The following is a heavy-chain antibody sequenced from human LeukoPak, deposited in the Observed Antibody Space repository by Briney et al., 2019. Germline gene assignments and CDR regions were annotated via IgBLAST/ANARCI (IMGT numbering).Heavy chain of an antibody. CDR3: ARQRDYYDSSGYLGFDY. J-gene: IGHJ4*02. Sequence: SETLSLTCTVSGGSISSYYWSWIRQPPGKGLEWIGYIYYSGSTNYNPSLKSRVTISVDTSKNQFSLKLSSVTAADTAVYYCARQRDYYDSSGYLGFDYWGQGTLVTVSS. D-gene: IGHD3-22*01. CDR2: IYYSGST. CDR1: GGSISSYY. V-gene: IGHV4-59*08.